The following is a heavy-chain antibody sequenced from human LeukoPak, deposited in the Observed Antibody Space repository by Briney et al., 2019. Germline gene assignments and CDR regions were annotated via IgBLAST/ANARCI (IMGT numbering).Heavy chain of an antibody. D-gene: IGHD5-18*01. V-gene: IGHV3-74*01. Sequence: GGSLRLSCAASGFSFTTYWMHWVRQAPGKGLEWVSHINSDGSITSYADSVKGRFTISRDNAKNTLYLQMNSLRAEDTAVYYCARDAVDTANAVWGQGTTVTVSS. CDR3: ARDAVDTANAV. CDR1: GFSFTTYW. J-gene: IGHJ6*02. CDR2: INSDGSIT.